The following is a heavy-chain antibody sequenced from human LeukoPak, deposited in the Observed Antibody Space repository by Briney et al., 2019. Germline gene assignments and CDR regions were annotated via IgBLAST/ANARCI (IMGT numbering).Heavy chain of an antibody. J-gene: IGHJ6*02. CDR3: AKEWRYQPLHYYYYGMDV. V-gene: IGHV3-30*18. CDR1: GFTFSSYG. D-gene: IGHD1-26*01. CDR2: ISYDGSNK. Sequence: GGSLRLSCAASGFTFSSYGMHWVRQAPGKGLEWVAVISYDGSNKYYADSVKGRFTISRDNSKNTLYLQMNSLRAEDTAVYYCAKEWRYQPLHYYYYGMDVWGQGTTVTVSS.